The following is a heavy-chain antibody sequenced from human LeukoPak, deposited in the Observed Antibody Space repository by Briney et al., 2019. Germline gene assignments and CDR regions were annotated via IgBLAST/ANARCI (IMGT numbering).Heavy chain of an antibody. CDR2: IYHSGST. Sequence: PSETLSLTCTVSGGSISSYYWSWIRQPPGKGLEWIGSIYHSGSTYYNPSLKSRVTISVDTSKNQFSLKLSSVTAADTAVYYCAVIWFGELPFDYWGQGTLVTVSS. V-gene: IGHV4-59*04. J-gene: IGHJ4*02. CDR3: AVIWFGELPFDY. CDR1: GGSISSYY. D-gene: IGHD3-10*01.